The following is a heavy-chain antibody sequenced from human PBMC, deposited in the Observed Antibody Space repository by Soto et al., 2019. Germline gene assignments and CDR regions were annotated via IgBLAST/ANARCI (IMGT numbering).Heavy chain of an antibody. J-gene: IGHJ6*02. D-gene: IGHD6-13*01. CDR3: ARDLAAAGTGYYGMDV. CDR2: INHSGNT. V-gene: IGHV4-34*01. CDR1: GGSFSGYY. Sequence: QVQLQQWGAGLLKPSETLSLTCAVYGGSFSGYYWSWIRQPPGKGLEWIGEINHSGNTNYNPSLKSRVTISVDTSKNQFSLKLSSVTAADTAVYYCARDLAAAGTGYYGMDVWGQGTTVTVSS.